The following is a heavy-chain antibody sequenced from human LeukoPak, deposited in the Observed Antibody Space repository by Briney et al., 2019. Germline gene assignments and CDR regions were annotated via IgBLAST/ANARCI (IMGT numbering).Heavy chain of an antibody. CDR1: GFTFSSYS. D-gene: IGHD2-2*01. Sequence: GGSLRLSCAASGFTFSSYSMNWVRLAPGKGLEWVSSISSSSSYIYYADSVKGRFTISRDNAKNSLYLQMNSLRAEDTAVYYCASPACSSTSCYSGLDVWGKGTTVTVSS. V-gene: IGHV3-21*01. CDR3: ASPACSSTSCYSGLDV. CDR2: ISSSSSYI. J-gene: IGHJ6*04.